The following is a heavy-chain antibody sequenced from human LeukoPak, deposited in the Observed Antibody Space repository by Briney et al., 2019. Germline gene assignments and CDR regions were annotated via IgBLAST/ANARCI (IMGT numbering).Heavy chain of an antibody. V-gene: IGHV3-33*06. CDR2: IWYDGSNK. CDR1: GFTFSSYG. D-gene: IGHD2-15*01. CDR3: AKDDPKGGFDI. Sequence: GGSLRLSCAASGFTFSSYGMHWVRQAPGKGLEWVAVIWYDGSNKYYADSVKGRFTISRDNSKNTLYLQMNSLRAEDTAVYYCAKDDPKGGFDIWGQGTMVTVSS. J-gene: IGHJ3*02.